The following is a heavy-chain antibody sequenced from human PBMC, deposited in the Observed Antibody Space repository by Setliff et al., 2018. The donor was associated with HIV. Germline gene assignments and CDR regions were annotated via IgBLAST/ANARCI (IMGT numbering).Heavy chain of an antibody. CDR1: GDSSGINY. V-gene: IGHV4-59*04. Sequence: PSETLSLTCTVSGDSSGINYWAWIRQPPGKGLEWIGSASYAGTTYYNPSLEGRVSMSFDSSKNQFSLRLRSMAAADAATYYCTADRASVWYGHWGQGTLVTVSS. CDR2: ASYAGTT. J-gene: IGHJ5*02. D-gene: IGHD6-19*01. CDR3: TADRASVWYGH.